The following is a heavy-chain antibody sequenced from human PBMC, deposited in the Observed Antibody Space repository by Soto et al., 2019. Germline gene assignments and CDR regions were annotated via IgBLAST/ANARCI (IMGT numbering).Heavy chain of an antibody. Sequence: QVQLQESGPGLVKPSQTLSLTCTVASGSNSSGDYYWSWIRQPPGKGLEWIGYVYHTGRDYYEPSLKSRANISIDTSKNQFSLKLNSVTAADTAVYYCARSMVRGGWFDPWGQGTLVTVSS. CDR3: ARSMVRGGWFDP. J-gene: IGHJ5*02. V-gene: IGHV4-30-4*01. D-gene: IGHD3-10*01. CDR2: VYHTGRD. CDR1: SGSNSSGDYY.